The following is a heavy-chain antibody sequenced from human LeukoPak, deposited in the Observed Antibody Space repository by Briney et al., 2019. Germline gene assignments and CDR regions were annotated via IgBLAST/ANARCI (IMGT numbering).Heavy chain of an antibody. CDR2: ITSSGDMM. Sequence: GGSLRLSCAASGFTFGSYVMTWVRQAPEQGLEWVSTITSSGDMMFYADSVKGRFTISRDNSRKTLYLQVNSLRAGDTALYYCAKGALYGSGSYYTAFDIWGQGTMVTVSS. CDR3: AKGALYGSGSYYTAFDI. D-gene: IGHD3-10*01. V-gene: IGHV3-23*01. CDR1: GFTFGSYV. J-gene: IGHJ3*02.